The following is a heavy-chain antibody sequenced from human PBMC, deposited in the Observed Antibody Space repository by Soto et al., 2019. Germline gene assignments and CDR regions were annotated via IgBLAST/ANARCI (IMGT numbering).Heavy chain of an antibody. J-gene: IGHJ3*02. D-gene: IGHD3-22*01. V-gene: IGHV3-74*01. Sequence: PGGSLRLSCAASGFTFSSYWMHWVRQAPGKGLVWVSRINSDGSSTSYADSVKGRFTISRDNAKNTLYLQMNSLRAEDTAVYYCARGDDYDSSGPFSDAFDIWGQGTMVTVSS. CDR2: INSDGSST. CDR1: GFTFSSYW. CDR3: ARGDDYDSSGPFSDAFDI.